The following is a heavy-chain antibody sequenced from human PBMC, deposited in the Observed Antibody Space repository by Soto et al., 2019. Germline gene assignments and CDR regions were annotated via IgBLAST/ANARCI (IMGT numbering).Heavy chain of an antibody. V-gene: IGHV4-61*01. J-gene: IGHJ6*02. CDR2: IYYSGST. Sequence: SESLALKCTGSGGSANSYKYYWSWIRQPPGKGLEWIGYIYYSGSTKYNPSLKSRVTISVDTSKNQFSLELSSVTAADTAVYYCARDWQYYYGSGTLGMDVWGQGTTVTVSS. D-gene: IGHD3-10*01. CDR3: ARDWQYYYGSGTLGMDV. CDR1: GGSANSYKYY.